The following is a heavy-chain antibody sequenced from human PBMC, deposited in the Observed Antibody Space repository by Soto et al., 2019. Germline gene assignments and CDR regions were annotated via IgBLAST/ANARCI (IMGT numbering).Heavy chain of an antibody. CDR1: GGTLSNYG. CDR2: IIPVFGTA. D-gene: IGHD4-17*01. V-gene: IGHV1-69*12. J-gene: IGHJ6*02. CDR3: ARGDATKIIVTTYYGMDV. Sequence: QVQLVQSGAEVKKPGSSVKVSCKASGGTLSNYGVSWVRQAPGQGLEWLGGIIPVFGTANYAHKFQGRLTIAAGEXTXTXXREVSSLRSEDTAVYYCARGDATKIIVTTYYGMDVWGQGTTVTVSS.